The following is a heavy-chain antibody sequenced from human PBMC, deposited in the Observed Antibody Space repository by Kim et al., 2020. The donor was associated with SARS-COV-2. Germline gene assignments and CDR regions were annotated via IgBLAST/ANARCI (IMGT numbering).Heavy chain of an antibody. CDR3: ARDRSADGLDSYYSGMDV. J-gene: IGHJ6*01. CDR1: GDIRTNY. Sequence: SETLSLTCIVSGDIRTNYWSWVRQHPGKELEWIGYINSSEAATYNPSVNSRDTLSVDTAKNQLSLKLTFVTAADTAAALCARDRSADGLDSYYSGMDVWG. V-gene: IGHV4-59*01. CDR2: INSSEAA. D-gene: IGHD3-10*01.